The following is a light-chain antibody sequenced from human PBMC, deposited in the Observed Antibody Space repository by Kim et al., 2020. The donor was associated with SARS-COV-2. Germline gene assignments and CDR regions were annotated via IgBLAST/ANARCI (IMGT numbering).Light chain of an antibody. V-gene: IGLV2-14*03. CDR2: DVR. CDR1: SSDIGYYNY. Sequence: GRSITISCTGTSSDIGYYNYVSWYQHHPGKAPKLMIYDVRNRPSGISDRSSGSKSGNPASLTISGLQSEDEADYYCSSYTSSTTWVFGGGTQLTVL. CDR3: SSYTSSTTWV. J-gene: IGLJ3*02.